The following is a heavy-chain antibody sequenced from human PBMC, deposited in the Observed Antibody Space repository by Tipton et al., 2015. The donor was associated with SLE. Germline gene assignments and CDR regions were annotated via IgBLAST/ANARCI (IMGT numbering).Heavy chain of an antibody. CDR3: ARISVDTTMAQRVDYGMDV. V-gene: IGHV4-59*01. CDR2: IYYTGST. Sequence: TLSLTCTVSGGSISSYRWSWIRQPPGKGLEWIGYIYYTGSTTYNPSLKSRLTMSVDTPKNQFSLKLTSVAAADTAVYYCARISVDTTMAQRVDYGMDVWGQGTTVTVSS. D-gene: IGHD5-18*01. J-gene: IGHJ6*02. CDR1: GGSISSYR.